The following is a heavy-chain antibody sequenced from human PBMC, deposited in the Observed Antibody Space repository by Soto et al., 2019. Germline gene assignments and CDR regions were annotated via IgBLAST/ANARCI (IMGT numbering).Heavy chain of an antibody. CDR3: ARQGGWFDP. D-gene: IGHD1-26*01. Sequence: QVQLQESGPGLVKPSETLSLTCTVSGGSIRSYYWSWIRQPPGKGLEWIGSIYYRGSTNYKPSLKSRVTISVDTSKNQFSLKLSSVTAADTAVYYCARQGGWFDPWGQGALVTVSS. J-gene: IGHJ5*02. CDR2: IYYRGST. CDR1: GGSIRSYY. V-gene: IGHV4-59*08.